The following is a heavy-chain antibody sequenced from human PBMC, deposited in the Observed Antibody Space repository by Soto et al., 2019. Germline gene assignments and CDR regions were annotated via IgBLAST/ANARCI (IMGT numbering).Heavy chain of an antibody. CDR1: GFTFSSYS. CDR3: ARAYYDRVAGTFDY. CDR2: ISSSSSTI. D-gene: IGHD6-19*01. Sequence: GGSLRLSCAASGFTFSSYSMNWVRQAPGKGLEWVSYISSSSSTIYYADSVKGRFTISRDNAKNSLYLQMNSLRAEDTAVYYCARAYYDRVAGTFDYWGQGTLVTVSS. V-gene: IGHV3-48*01. J-gene: IGHJ4*02.